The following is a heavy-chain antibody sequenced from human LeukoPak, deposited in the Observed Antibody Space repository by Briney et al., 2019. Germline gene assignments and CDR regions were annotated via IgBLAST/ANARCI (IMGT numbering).Heavy chain of an antibody. D-gene: IGHD5-12*01. CDR3: VSQQVAPP. V-gene: IGHV3-7*01. Sequence: PGGSLRLSCVASGFTFSHYWMSWVRQAPGKGLERVANIKEDGSIEDYVDSVKGRFTVSRDNAKNSLYLEMNSLRVEDTAVYYCVSQQVAPPWGQGTLVIVSS. J-gene: IGHJ5*02. CDR2: IKEDGSIE. CDR1: GFTFSHYW.